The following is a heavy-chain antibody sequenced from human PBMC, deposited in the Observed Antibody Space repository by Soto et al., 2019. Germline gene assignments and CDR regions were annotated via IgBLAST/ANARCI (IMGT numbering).Heavy chain of an antibody. CDR1: GYTFTSYY. V-gene: IGHV1-46*01. CDR3: ARDQYTSQKSEWLLDYYYYYYGMDV. D-gene: IGHD3-3*01. Sequence: ASVKVSCKASGYTFTSYYMHWVRQAPGQGLEWMGIINPSGGSTSYAQKFQGRVTMTRDTSTSTVYMELSSLRSEDTAVYYCARDQYTSQKSEWLLDYYYYYYGMDVWGQGTTVTVSS. CDR2: INPSGGST. J-gene: IGHJ6*02.